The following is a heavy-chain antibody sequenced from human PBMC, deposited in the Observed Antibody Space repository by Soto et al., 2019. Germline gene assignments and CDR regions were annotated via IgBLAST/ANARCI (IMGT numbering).Heavy chain of an antibody. Sequence: GGSLRLSCAASGFTFSDHYMSWIRQAPRKGLEWIGYSSNSGSFTRYADSVKGRFSISRDNAKNSLYLQINSLRGDDTAIYYCVRSGDNYNLLDYWGQGTPVTVSS. CDR2: SSNSGSFT. D-gene: IGHD1-1*01. J-gene: IGHJ4*02. CDR3: VRSGDNYNLLDY. V-gene: IGHV3-11*06. CDR1: GFTFSDHY.